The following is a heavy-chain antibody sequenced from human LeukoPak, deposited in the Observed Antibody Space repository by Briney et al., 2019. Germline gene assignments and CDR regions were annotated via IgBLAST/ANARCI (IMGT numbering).Heavy chain of an antibody. V-gene: IGHV1-8*01. D-gene: IGHD3-22*01. Sequence: ASVKVSCKASGYTFTSYDINWVRQATGQGLEWMGWKNPNSGNTGYAQKFQGRVTMTRNTSISTAYMELSSLRSEDTAVYYCARWLRPSGYYYHWGQGTLVTVSS. CDR1: GYTFTSYD. CDR2: KNPNSGNT. J-gene: IGHJ5*02. CDR3: ARWLRPSGYYYH.